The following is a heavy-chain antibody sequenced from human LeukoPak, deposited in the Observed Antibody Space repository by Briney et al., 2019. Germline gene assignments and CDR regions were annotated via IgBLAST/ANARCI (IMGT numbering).Heavy chain of an antibody. V-gene: IGHV3-49*04. J-gene: IGHJ4*02. CDR1: GFTFGDYP. CDR2: IGIKRYSGTT. CDR3: TRGGLNDVLTGRSGYFDN. Sequence: PGRSLRLSCIASGFTFGDYPMSWVRQAPGKGLEWVSFIGIKRYSGTTEYAASVKGRFTLSRDDSNSIAYLQMDSLTTDDTAVYYCTRGGLNDVLTGRSGYFDNWDQGTLVTVSS. D-gene: IGHD3-9*01.